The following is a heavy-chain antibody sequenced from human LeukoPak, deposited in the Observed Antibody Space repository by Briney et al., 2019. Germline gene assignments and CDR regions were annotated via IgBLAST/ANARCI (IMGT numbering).Heavy chain of an antibody. CDR1: GGSISSSSYY. J-gene: IGHJ4*02. D-gene: IGHD2-2*01. Sequence: PSETLSLTCTVSGGSISSSSYYWGWVRQAPGKGLEWVSSISSSSSNIYYGDSVKGRFTISRDNAKNSLYLQMNSLRAEDTAVYYCARERVEYQLLSKRRVYYFDYWGQGTLVTVSS. V-gene: IGHV3-21*01. CDR3: ARERVEYQLLSKRRVYYFDY. CDR2: ISSSSSNI.